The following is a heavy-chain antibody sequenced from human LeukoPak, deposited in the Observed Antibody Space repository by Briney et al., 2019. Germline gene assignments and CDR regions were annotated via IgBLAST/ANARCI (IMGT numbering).Heavy chain of an antibody. V-gene: IGHV1-8*02. J-gene: IGHJ4*02. CDR3: ARAGGYCGRISCPYYFDY. Sequence: ASVKVSCKASGGTFSSYAINWVRQATGQGLEWMGWMNPNSGNTGYAQKFQGRATMTRNTSISTAYMELSSLRSEDTAVYYCARAGGYCGRISCPYYFDYWGQGSLVAVSS. CDR1: GGTFSSYA. D-gene: IGHD2-15*01. CDR2: MNPNSGNT.